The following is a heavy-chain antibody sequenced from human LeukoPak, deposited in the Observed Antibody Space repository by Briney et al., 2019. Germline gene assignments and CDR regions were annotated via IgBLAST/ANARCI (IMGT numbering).Heavy chain of an antibody. V-gene: IGHV4-59*08. D-gene: IGHD3-9*01. CDR2: IYYSGST. J-gene: IGHJ4*02. Sequence: SETLSLTCTVSGGSISSYYWSWIRQPPGKGLEWIGYIYYSGSTNYNPSLKSRVTISVDTSKNQFSLKLSSVTAADTAVYYCARVDFDFLPHSTFDYWGQGTLVTVSS. CDR1: GGSISSYY. CDR3: ARVDFDFLPHSTFDY.